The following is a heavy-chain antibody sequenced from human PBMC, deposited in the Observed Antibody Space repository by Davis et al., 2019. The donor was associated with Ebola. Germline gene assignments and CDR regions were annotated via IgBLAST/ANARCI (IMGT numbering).Heavy chain of an antibody. D-gene: IGHD1-26*01. J-gene: IGHJ4*02. Sequence: GESLKISCAASGFTFSNAWMSWVRQAPGKGLEWVGRIKSKTDGGTTDYAAPVKGRFSISRDDSKTTLYLQMTGLKTEDTAVYYCTTGLGLTDNDYWGQGTLVTVSS. V-gene: IGHV3-15*01. CDR3: TTGLGLTDNDY. CDR1: GFTFSNAW. CDR2: IKSKTDGGTT.